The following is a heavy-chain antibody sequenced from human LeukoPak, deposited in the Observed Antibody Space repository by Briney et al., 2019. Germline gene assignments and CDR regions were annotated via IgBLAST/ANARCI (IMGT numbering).Heavy chain of an antibody. Sequence: SETLSLTCTVSGGSLSSGNYHWGRIRQPPGKGLEWIALISHSGTTYYNPSLKSRVTMSVGTSKNQFSLKLNSVTAAATAVYYCLRDQDCSGGDCQVCWGQGTLVTVSS. J-gene: IGHJ4*02. CDR3: LRDQDCSGGDCQVC. V-gene: IGHV4-39*02. CDR2: ISHSGTT. D-gene: IGHD2-15*01. CDR1: GGSLSSGNYH.